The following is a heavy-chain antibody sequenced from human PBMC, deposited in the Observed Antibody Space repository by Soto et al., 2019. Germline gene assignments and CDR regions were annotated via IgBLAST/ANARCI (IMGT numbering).Heavy chain of an antibody. J-gene: IGHJ3*02. CDR1: GGTFSSYA. CDR2: IIPIFGTA. V-gene: IGHV1-69*06. CDR3: AREKAGTSAFDI. D-gene: IGHD6-13*01. Sequence: SVKVSCKASGGTFSSYAISWVRQAPGQGLEWMGGIIPIFGTANYAQKFQGRVTITADKSTSTAYTELSSLRSEDTAVYYCAREKAGTSAFDIWGQGTMVTVSS.